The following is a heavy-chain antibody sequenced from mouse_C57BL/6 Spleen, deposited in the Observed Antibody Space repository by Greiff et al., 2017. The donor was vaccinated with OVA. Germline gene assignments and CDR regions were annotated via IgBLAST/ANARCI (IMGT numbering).Heavy chain of an antibody. CDR1: GFNIKNTY. D-gene: IGHD1-1*01. Sequence: VQLQQSVAELVRPGASVKLSCTASGFNIKNTYMPWVKQRPEQCLEWIGRIDPANGNPKYAPKFPGKATITADTSSNTAYMQLSSLTSEDTAIYYCARNYYGSSRGWYFDGWGTGTTVTVSS. CDR2: IDPANGNP. CDR3: ARNYYGSSRGWYFDG. J-gene: IGHJ1*03. V-gene: IGHV14-3*01.